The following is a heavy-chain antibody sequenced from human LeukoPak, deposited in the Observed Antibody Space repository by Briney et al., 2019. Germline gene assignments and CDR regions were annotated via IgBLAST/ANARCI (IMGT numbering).Heavy chain of an antibody. CDR3: ARQDYDSSGYWIFDY. D-gene: IGHD3-22*01. CDR2: INAGNGNT. CDR1: GYTFTSYA. J-gene: IGHJ4*02. V-gene: IGHV1-3*01. Sequence: GASVKVSCKASGYTFTSYAMHWVRQAPGQRLEWMGWINAGNGNTKYSQKFQGRVTITRDTSASTAYMELSSLRSEDTAVYYCARQDYDSSGYWIFDYWGQGTLVTVSS.